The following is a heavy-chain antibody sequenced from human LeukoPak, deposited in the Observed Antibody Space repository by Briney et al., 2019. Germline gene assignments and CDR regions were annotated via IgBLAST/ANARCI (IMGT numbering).Heavy chain of an antibody. D-gene: IGHD3-22*01. Sequence: SETLSLTCAVYGGSFSGYYWSWIRQPPGKGLEWIGEINHSGSTNYNPSLKSRVTISVDTSKNQFSLKLSSVTAADTAVYYCATTYYYDSSGYSWGQGTLVTVSS. V-gene: IGHV4-34*01. CDR3: ATTYYYDSSGYS. CDR2: INHSGST. CDR1: GGSFSGYY. J-gene: IGHJ5*02.